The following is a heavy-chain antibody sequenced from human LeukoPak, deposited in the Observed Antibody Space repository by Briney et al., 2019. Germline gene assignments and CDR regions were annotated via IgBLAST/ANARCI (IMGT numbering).Heavy chain of an antibody. D-gene: IGHD2-8*02. CDR3: ANSKVLAQTLDYLLQPSIPALPPRSEY. V-gene: IGHV3-30*04. J-gene: IGHJ1*01. CDR2: ISYDGSIK. CDR1: GCTFSSYA. Sequence: PGGSLRLSCAASGCTFSSYAMHWVREAPGKGLEWVAVISYDGSIKYYADSVKGGCTISRENSKNTLYLQMKILRAENTGVYCSANSKVLAQTLDYLLQPSIPALPPRSEY.